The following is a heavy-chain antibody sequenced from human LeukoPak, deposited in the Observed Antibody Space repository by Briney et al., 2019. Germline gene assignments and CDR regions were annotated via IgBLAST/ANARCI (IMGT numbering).Heavy chain of an antibody. CDR1: GGPISSYY. V-gene: IGHV4-59*01. J-gene: IGHJ3*02. D-gene: IGHD2-2*01. CDR2: IYYSGST. CDR3: AGACSSTSCRRGAFDI. Sequence: SETLSLTCTVSGGPISSYYWSWIRQPPGKGLEWIGYIYYSGSTNYNPSLKSRVTISVDTSKNQFSLKLSSVTAADTAVYYCAGACSSTSCRRGAFDIWGQGTMVTVSS.